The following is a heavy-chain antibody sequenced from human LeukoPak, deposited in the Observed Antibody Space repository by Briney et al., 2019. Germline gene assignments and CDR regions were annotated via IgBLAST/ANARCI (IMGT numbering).Heavy chain of an antibody. CDR2: TYYSGST. Sequence: SETLSLTCTVSGGSISSYYWSWIRQPPGKGLEWIGYTYYSGSTNYNPSLKSRVTISVDTSKNQFSLKLTSVTAADTAIYYCAKFNTWSAYCFDYWGQGTLVTVSS. CDR1: GGSISSYY. V-gene: IGHV4-59*01. D-gene: IGHD3-3*01. J-gene: IGHJ4*02. CDR3: AKFNTWSAYCFDY.